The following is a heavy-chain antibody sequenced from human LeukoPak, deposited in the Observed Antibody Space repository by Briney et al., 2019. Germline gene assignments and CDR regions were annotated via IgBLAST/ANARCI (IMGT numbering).Heavy chain of an antibody. J-gene: IGHJ4*02. Sequence: ASVKLSCNASGYTFTDCYMHWVRQAPGQGFEWMGWINPNDGDTNYAQKFQGRVTMTRDTSISTAHMEVSRLRSDDTAVYYCARANFLYCSSTTCLFDYWGQGTLVTVSS. CDR3: ARANFLYCSSTTCLFDY. CDR1: GYTFTDCY. D-gene: IGHD2-2*01. V-gene: IGHV1-2*02. CDR2: INPNDGDT.